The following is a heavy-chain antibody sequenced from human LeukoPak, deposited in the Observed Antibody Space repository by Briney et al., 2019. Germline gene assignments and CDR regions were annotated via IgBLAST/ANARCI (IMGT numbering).Heavy chain of an antibody. D-gene: IGHD6-13*01. Sequence: GESLNISCKGSGYSFTSYWIGWVRQMPGKGLEGMGIIYPGDSDTRYSPSFQGQVTISADKSISTAYLQWSSLKASDTAMYYCARLSAGREIAAGVFYWYGMDVWGQGTTVTVSS. CDR1: GYSFTSYW. J-gene: IGHJ6*02. CDR2: IYPGDSDT. CDR3: ARLSAGREIAAGVFYWYGMDV. V-gene: IGHV5-51*01.